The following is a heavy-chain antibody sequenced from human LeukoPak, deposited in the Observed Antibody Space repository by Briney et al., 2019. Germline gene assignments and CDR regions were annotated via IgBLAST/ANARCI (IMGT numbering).Heavy chain of an antibody. V-gene: IGHV3-11*01. D-gene: IGHD2-8*01. CDR2: ISSSGSTI. Sequence: PGGSLRLSCAASGFTFSDYYMSWIRQAPGKGLECVSYISSSGSTIYYADSVKGRFTISRDNAKNSLYLKMNSLRAEDTAVYYCARDPRYCTNGVCFKGFDPWGQGTLVTVSS. CDR1: GFTFSDYY. J-gene: IGHJ5*02. CDR3: ARDPRYCTNGVCFKGFDP.